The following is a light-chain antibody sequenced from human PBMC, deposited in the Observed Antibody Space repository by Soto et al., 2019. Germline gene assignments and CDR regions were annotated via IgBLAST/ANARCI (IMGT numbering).Light chain of an antibody. V-gene: IGKV3-15*01. CDR2: GAS. Sequence: EMVLTQSPGTLSLSPGERATLSCRASHSVSNRYLAWYQQKPGQAPRLLLYGASTRATGIPARFSGSGAGTDFTLTITSLQSEDFGVYFCQQYKDWPTTFGQGTKVDIK. CDR3: QQYKDWPTT. J-gene: IGKJ1*01. CDR1: HSVSNRY.